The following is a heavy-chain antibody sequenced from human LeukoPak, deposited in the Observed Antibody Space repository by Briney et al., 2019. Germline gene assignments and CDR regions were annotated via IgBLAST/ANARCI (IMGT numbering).Heavy chain of an antibody. CDR3: AKDRSTVTGGHSFDY. D-gene: IGHD4-17*01. Sequence: GGSLRLSCAASVFTFSSYAMSWVRQAPGKGLEWVSAISGSGGSTYYADSVKGRFTISRDNSKNTLYLQMNSLRAEDTAVYYCAKDRSTVTGGHSFDYWGQGTLVTVSS. CDR2: ISGSGGST. J-gene: IGHJ4*02. V-gene: IGHV3-23*01. CDR1: VFTFSSYA.